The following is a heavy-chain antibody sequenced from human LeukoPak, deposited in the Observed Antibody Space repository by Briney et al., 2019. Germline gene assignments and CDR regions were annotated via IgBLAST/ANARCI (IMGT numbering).Heavy chain of an antibody. CDR3: AMTAAAGPNYFDY. CDR2: INPSGGST. J-gene: IGHJ4*02. CDR1: GYTFTSYY. Sequence: ASVKVSCKASGYTFTSYYMHWVRQAPGQGLEWMGIINPSGGSTSYAQKFQGRVTMTEDTSTDTAYMELSSLRSEDTAVYYCAMTAAAGPNYFDYWGQGTLVTVSS. V-gene: IGHV1-46*01. D-gene: IGHD6-13*01.